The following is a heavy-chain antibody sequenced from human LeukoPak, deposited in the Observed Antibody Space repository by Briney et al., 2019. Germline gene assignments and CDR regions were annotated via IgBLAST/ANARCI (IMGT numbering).Heavy chain of an antibody. CDR2: IKQDGSEK. Sequence: GGSLRLSCAASGFTFSSYRMSWVRQAPGKGLEWVANIKQDGSEKYYVDSVKGRFTISRDNAKNSLYLQMNSLRAEDTAVYYCARDQIGYCSSTSCSSRALDYWGQGTLVTVSS. CDR1: GFTFSSYR. CDR3: ARDQIGYCSSTSCSSRALDY. D-gene: IGHD2-2*01. V-gene: IGHV3-7*03. J-gene: IGHJ4*02.